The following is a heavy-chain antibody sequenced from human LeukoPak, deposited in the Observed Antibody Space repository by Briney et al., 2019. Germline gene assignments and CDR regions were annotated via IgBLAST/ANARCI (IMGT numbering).Heavy chain of an antibody. Sequence: PGGSLRLSCAASGFTLSSYSMNWVRQAPGKGLEWVSSISSSSSYIYYADSVKGRFTISRDNAKNSLYLQVNSLRAEDTAVYYCARVMTFGTAMALYYFDYWGQGTLVTVSS. D-gene: IGHD5-18*01. J-gene: IGHJ4*02. CDR2: ISSSSSYI. CDR3: ARVMTFGTAMALYYFDY. V-gene: IGHV3-21*01. CDR1: GFTLSSYS.